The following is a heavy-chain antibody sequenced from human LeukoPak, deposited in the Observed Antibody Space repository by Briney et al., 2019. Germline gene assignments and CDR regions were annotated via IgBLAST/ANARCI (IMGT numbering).Heavy chain of an antibody. J-gene: IGHJ4*02. CDR1: GYTFTSYD. Sequence: ASVKVSCKASGYTFTSYDINWVRQATGQGLEWMGWMNPNSGNTGYAQKFQGRVTMTRSTSINTAYMELNSLTSEDTAVYYCARSSVGARRRIDYWGQGSLLTVSS. CDR2: MNPNSGNT. D-gene: IGHD1-26*01. V-gene: IGHV1-8*01. CDR3: ARSSVGARRRIDY.